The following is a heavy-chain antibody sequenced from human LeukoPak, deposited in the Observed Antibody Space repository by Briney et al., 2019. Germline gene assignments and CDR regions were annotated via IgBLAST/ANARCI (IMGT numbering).Heavy chain of an antibody. Sequence: ASVKVSCKASGYTFTSYGISWVRQAPGQGLEWMGWISAYNGNTNYALKLQGRVTMTTDTSTSTAYMELRSLRYDDTAVYYCARVAAPQNNAFDIWGQGTMVTVSS. CDR2: ISAYNGNT. J-gene: IGHJ3*02. CDR3: ARVAAPQNNAFDI. V-gene: IGHV1-18*01. CDR1: GYTFTSYG. D-gene: IGHD2-15*01.